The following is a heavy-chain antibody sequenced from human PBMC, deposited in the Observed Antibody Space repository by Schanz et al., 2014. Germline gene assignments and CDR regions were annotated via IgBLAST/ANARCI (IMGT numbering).Heavy chain of an antibody. V-gene: IGHV3-21*05. Sequence: VQLVESGGGLVKPGGSLRLSCAASGFTFNNFNMNWVRQAPGKGLEWVSYISSSSTIYYADSVKGRFTISRDNAKNSLYLQMNSLRVEDTAVYYCARDLISSGWYGWGQGTLXTVSS. D-gene: IGHD6-19*01. CDR3: ARDLISSGWYG. CDR1: GFTFNNFN. CDR2: ISSSSTI. J-gene: IGHJ4*02.